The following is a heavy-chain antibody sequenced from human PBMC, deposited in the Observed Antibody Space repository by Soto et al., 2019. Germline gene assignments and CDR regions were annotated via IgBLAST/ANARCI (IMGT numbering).Heavy chain of an antibody. J-gene: IGHJ6*02. CDR1: GFTFSSYG. D-gene: IGHD2-2*01. V-gene: IGHV3-30*18. CDR2: ISYDGSNK. CDR3: AKAGYCSSTSCRPYYYYGMDV. Sequence: QVQLVESGGGVVQPGRSLRLSCAASGFTFSSYGMHWVRQAPGKGLEWVAVISYDGSNKYYADPVKGRFTISRDNSKNTLYLQMNSLRAEDTAVYYCAKAGYCSSTSCRPYYYYGMDVWGQGTTVTVSS.